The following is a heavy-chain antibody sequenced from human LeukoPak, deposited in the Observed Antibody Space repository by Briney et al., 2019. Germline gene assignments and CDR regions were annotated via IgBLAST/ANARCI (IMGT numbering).Heavy chain of an antibody. Sequence: QPGGSLRLSCAASGFTFSSYWMSWVRQAPGKGLEWVANIKQDGSEKYYVDSVKGRFTISRDNAKNSLYLQMNSLRAEDTAVYYCARVGQWLDDIGAFDIWGQGTMVTVSS. D-gene: IGHD6-19*01. J-gene: IGHJ3*02. CDR3: ARVGQWLDDIGAFDI. V-gene: IGHV3-7*01. CDR2: IKQDGSEK. CDR1: GFTFSSYW.